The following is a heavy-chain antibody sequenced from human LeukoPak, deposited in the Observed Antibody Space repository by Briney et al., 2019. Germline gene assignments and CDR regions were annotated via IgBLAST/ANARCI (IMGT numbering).Heavy chain of an antibody. CDR3: AKSGHYDSSGYYYVTHCFDY. CDR1: AFTFSSYE. J-gene: IGHJ4*02. D-gene: IGHD3-22*01. CDR2: ISSSGSTI. V-gene: IGHV3-48*03. Sequence: GGSLRLSCAASAFTFSSYEMNWVRQAPGKGLEWVSYISSSGSTIYYADSVKGRFTISRDNSKNTLYLQMNSLRAEDTAVYYCAKSGHYDSSGYYYVTHCFDYWGQGALVTVSS.